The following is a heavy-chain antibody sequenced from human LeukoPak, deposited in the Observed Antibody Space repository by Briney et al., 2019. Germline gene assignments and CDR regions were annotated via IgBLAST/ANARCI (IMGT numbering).Heavy chain of an antibody. CDR1: GGTFSSYA. V-gene: IGHV1-69*04. D-gene: IGHD6-19*01. Sequence: SVKVSCKASGGTFSSYAISWVRQAPGQGLEWMGRIILIFGIANYAQKFQGRVTITADKSTSTAYMELSSLRSEDTAVYYCAKGREIAVAGFEDWFDPWGQGTLVTVSS. J-gene: IGHJ5*02. CDR2: IILIFGIA. CDR3: AKGREIAVAGFEDWFDP.